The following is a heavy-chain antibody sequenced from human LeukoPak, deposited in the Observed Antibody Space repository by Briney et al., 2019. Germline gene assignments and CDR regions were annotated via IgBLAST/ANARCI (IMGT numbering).Heavy chain of an antibody. V-gene: IGHV4-59*01. CDR1: GGSISSYY. CDR2: IYYSGST. CDR3: ARDAGDDYYYYGMDV. J-gene: IGHJ6*02. D-gene: IGHD3-10*01. Sequence: SETLSLTCTVSGGSISSYYWSWIRQPPGKGLEWIGYIYYSGSTNYNPSLKSRVTISVDTSKNQFSLKLSSVTAADTAVYHCARDAGDDYYYYGMDVWGQGTTVTVSS.